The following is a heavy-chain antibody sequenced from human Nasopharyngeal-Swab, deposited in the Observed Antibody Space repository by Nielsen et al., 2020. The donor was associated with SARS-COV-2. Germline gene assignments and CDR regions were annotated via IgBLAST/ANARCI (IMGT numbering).Heavy chain of an antibody. V-gene: IGHV4-59*01. CDR3: ARGGGLGYYDFWSGYSQTSDAFDI. D-gene: IGHD3-3*01. J-gene: IGHJ3*02. CDR1: GGSISSYY. CDR2: IYYSGST. Sequence: GSLRLSCTVSGGSISSYYWSWIRQPPGKELEWIGYIYYSGSTNYNPSLKSRVTISVDTSKNQFSLKLSSVTAADTAVYYCARGGGLGYYDFWSGYSQTSDAFDIWGQGTMVTVSS.